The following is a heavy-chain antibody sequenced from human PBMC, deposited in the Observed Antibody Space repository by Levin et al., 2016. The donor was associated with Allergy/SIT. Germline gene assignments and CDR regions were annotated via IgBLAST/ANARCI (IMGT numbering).Heavy chain of an antibody. D-gene: IGHD3-3*01. CDR3: ARAPLRTLLRFLEWSIGGGFDY. CDR2: MNPNSGNT. Sequence: WVRQAPGQGLEWMGWMNPNSGNTGYAQKFQGRVTMTRNTSISTAYMELSSLRSEDTAVYYCARAPLRTLLRFLEWSIGGGFDYWGQGTLVTVSS. J-gene: IGHJ4*02. V-gene: IGHV1-8*01.